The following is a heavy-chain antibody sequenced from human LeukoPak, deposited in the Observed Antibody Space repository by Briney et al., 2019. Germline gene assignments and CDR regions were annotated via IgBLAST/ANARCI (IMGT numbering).Heavy chain of an antibody. CDR3: ARDPNWNRLLWIDY. CDR1: GYTFTGYY. D-gene: IGHD1-1*01. CDR2: INPNSGGT. V-gene: IGHV1-2*02. J-gene: IGHJ4*02. Sequence: GASVKVSCKASGYTFTGYYMHWVRQAPGQGLEWMGWINPNSGGTNYAQKFQGRVTMTRDTSISTAYMELSRLRSDDTAVYYCARDPNWNRLLWIDYWGRGTLVTVSS.